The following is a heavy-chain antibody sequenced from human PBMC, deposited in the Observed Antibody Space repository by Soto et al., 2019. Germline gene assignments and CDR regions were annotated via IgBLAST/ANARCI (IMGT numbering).Heavy chain of an antibody. J-gene: IGHJ4*02. CDR1: GGTFSSYA. D-gene: IGHD5-12*01. CDR2: IIPIFGTA. V-gene: IGHV1-69*13. CDR3: ARVKKAVATPFDY. Sequence: ASVKVSCKASGGTFSSYAISWVRQAPGQGLEWMGGIIPIFGTANYAQKFQGRVTITADESTSTAYMELSSLRSEDTAVYYCARVKKAVATPFDYWGQGTLVTVSS.